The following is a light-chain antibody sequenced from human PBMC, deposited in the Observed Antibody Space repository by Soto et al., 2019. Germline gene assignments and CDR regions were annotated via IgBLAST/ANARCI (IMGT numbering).Light chain of an antibody. CDR3: AAWDDSLSGYV. V-gene: IGLV1-47*01. CDR1: SSNIGSNY. CDR2: RNN. J-gene: IGLJ1*01. Sequence: QSALTQPPSASGTPGQRVTISCSGSSSNIGSNYVYWYQQLPGTAPKLLIYRNNQRPSGVPDRFSGSKSGTSASLAISGLRSEDEADYYCAAWDDSLSGYVLGNGTKVTV.